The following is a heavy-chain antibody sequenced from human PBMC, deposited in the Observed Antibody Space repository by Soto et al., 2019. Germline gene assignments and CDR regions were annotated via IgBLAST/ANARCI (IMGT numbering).Heavy chain of an antibody. CDR3: ARQVVVPASNWFDP. V-gene: IGHV1-69*02. CDR2: IIPILGIA. D-gene: IGHD2-2*01. J-gene: IGHJ5*02. CDR1: GGTFSSYT. Sequence: QVQLVQSGAEVKKPGSSVKVSCKASGGTFSSYTISWVRQAPGQGLEWMGRIIPILGIANYAQKFQGRVTITADKSTSTAYMELSSLRSEDTAVYYCARQVVVPASNWFDPWGQGTLVTVSS.